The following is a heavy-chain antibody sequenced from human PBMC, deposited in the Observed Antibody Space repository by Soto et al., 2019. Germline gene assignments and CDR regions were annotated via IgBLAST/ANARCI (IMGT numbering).Heavy chain of an antibody. CDR1: GGSISSGGYY. Sequence: SETLSLTCTVSGGSISSGGYYWSWIRQHPGKGLEWIGYIYYSGSTYYNPSLKSRVTISVDTSKNQFSLKLSSVTAADTAVYYCARGDGHSAVAGTFDYWGQGTLVTVSS. D-gene: IGHD6-19*01. CDR2: IYYSGST. CDR3: ARGDGHSAVAGTFDY. V-gene: IGHV4-31*03. J-gene: IGHJ4*02.